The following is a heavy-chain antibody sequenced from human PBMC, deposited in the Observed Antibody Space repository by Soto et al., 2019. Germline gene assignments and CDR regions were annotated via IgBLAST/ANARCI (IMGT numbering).Heavy chain of an antibody. CDR3: ANVPIWCSSTSCYTEGFDY. D-gene: IGHD2-2*02. CDR1: GFTFSDYA. CDR2: ISAGGST. Sequence: EVQLLDSGGGLVQPGGSLRLSCTASGFTFSDYAMSWVHQPPGKGLEWVSVISAGGSTYYADSVKGRFTVPRANSKNTLYLQMNSLRAEDTAVYYCANVPIWCSSTSCYTEGFDYWGQGTLVTVSS. J-gene: IGHJ4*02. V-gene: IGHV3-23*01.